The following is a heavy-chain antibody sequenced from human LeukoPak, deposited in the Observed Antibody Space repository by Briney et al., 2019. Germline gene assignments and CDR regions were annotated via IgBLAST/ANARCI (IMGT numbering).Heavy chain of an antibody. J-gene: IGHJ4*02. CDR2: MNPNSGNT. CDR3: ARGPPEHPQGY. CDR1: GYTFTTYD. V-gene: IGHV1-8*01. Sequence: GASVKVSCKASGYTFTTYDINWVRQATGQGLEWMGWMNPNSGNTDYAQKFQGRVTMTRNTSITTAHMELNNLRSEDTAVYYCARGPPEHPQGYWGQGTLVTVSS. D-gene: IGHD1-14*01.